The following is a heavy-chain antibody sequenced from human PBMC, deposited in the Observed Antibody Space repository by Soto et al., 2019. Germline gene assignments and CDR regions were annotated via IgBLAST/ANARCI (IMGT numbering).Heavy chain of an antibody. CDR2: IYSVGST. D-gene: IGHD3-9*01. CDR1: GFTVNSNY. V-gene: IGHV3-66*01. J-gene: IGHJ4*02. CDR3: ATLTKYDILTGFYPC. Sequence: EVQLVESGGGLVQPGGSLRLSCAASGFTVNSNYMSWVRQAPGKGREWVSVIYSVGSTYYADSVKGRFIISRDNSNNTLYFQMNSLRAEDTAVYYCATLTKYDILTGFYPCWGQGTLVTVSS.